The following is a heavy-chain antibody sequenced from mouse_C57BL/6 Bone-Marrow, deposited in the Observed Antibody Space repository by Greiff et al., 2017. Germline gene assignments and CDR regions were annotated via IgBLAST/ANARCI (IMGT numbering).Heavy chain of an antibody. V-gene: IGHV1-64*01. CDR1: GYTFTSYW. J-gene: IGHJ4*01. Sequence: QVQLQQPGAELVKPGASVKLSCKASGYTFTSYWMHWVKQRPGQGLEWIGMIHPTSGSTNYNEKFKSQATLTVDKSSSPAYMQLSSLTSEDSAVYYCARWYNSLGDYWGQGTSVTVSS. CDR3: ARWYNSLGDY. D-gene: IGHD3-1*01. CDR2: IHPTSGST.